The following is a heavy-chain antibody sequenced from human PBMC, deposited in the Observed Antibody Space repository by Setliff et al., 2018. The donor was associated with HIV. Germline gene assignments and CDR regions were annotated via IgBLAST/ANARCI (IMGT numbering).Heavy chain of an antibody. D-gene: IGHD3-10*01. V-gene: IGHV4-39*07. Sequence: PSETLSLTCTVSGASTSSSSNYWGWIRQSPGRGLEWIGSMFRGGGRQFQPSLASRVSISGATSKNQFSLKMTSVTPADTAVYFCVGVPSYYGTGTLWVWGKGITVTVSS. CDR3: VGVPSYYGTGTLWV. J-gene: IGHJ6*04. CDR1: GASTSSSSNY. CDR2: MFRGGGR.